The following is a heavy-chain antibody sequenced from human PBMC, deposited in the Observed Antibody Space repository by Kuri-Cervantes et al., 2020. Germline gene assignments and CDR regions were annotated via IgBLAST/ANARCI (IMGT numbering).Heavy chain of an antibody. CDR3: AKVLSMTMATYAFDI. CDR2: ITPFNGNT. J-gene: IGHJ3*02. D-gene: IGHD4/OR15-4a*01. Sequence: SVKVSCKASGYTFTYRYLHWVRQAPGQALEWMGWITPFNGNTNYAQKLQGRVTMTTDTSTSTAYMELRSLRSDDTAVYYCAKVLSMTMATYAFDIWGQGTMVTVSS. CDR1: GYTFTYRY. V-gene: IGHV1-45*02.